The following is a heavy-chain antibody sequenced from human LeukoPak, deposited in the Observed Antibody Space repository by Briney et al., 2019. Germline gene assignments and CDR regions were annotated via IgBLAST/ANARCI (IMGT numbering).Heavy chain of an antibody. CDR3: AKDISVVVTAIGAFDI. CDR2: ISYDGSNK. D-gene: IGHD2-21*02. Sequence: GGSLRLSCAASGFTFSSYAMHWVRQAPGKGLEWVAVISYDGSNKYYADSVKGRFTISRDNSKNTLYLQMNSLRAEDTALYYCAKDISVVVTAIGAFDIWGQGTMVTVSS. CDR1: GFTFSSYA. J-gene: IGHJ3*02. V-gene: IGHV3-30*04.